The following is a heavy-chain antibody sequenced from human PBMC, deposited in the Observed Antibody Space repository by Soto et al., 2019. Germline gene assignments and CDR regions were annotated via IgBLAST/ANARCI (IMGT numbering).Heavy chain of an antibody. CDR1: GFTFSSYW. J-gene: IGHJ6*03. V-gene: IGHV3-7*01. CDR3: ARGLGFSFYYIEV. D-gene: IGHD6-25*01. Sequence: GGSLRLSCAASGFTFSSYWMSWVRQAPGKGLEWVANIKQDGSEKYYVDSVKGRFTISRDNAKNSLYLQMNSLRAEDTAVYYCARGLGFSFYYIEVWGKGTTVTVSS. CDR2: IKQDGSEK.